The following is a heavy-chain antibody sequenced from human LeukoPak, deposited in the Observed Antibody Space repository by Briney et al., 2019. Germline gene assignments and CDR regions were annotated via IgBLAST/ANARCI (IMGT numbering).Heavy chain of an antibody. CDR2: ISFGGGYT. V-gene: IGHV3-23*01. CDR3: AKRIDTRGSTHYHDY. D-gene: IGHD3-22*01. Sequence: PGGSXRLSCVGYGFTFSNYAMTWVSQAPGKGLEWVSSISFGGGYTFYADSVKGHFTISRDNSTSTLYLQMNNLRAEDTALYYCAKRIDTRGSTHYHDYWGQGTLVTVSS. J-gene: IGHJ4*02. CDR1: GFTFSNYA.